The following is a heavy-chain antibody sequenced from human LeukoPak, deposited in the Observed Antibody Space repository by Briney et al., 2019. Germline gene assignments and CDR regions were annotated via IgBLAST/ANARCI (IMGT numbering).Heavy chain of an antibody. D-gene: IGHD3-10*01. CDR2: ISGSGGST. CDR1: GFTFSSYA. Sequence: GGSLRLSCAASGFTFSSYAMSWVRQVPGKGLEWVSAISGSGGSTYYADSVKGRFTISRDNSKNTLYLQMNSLRAEDTAVYYCAKDRTRLLLWFGELLGWGQGTLVTVSS. V-gene: IGHV3-23*01. CDR3: AKDRTRLLLWFGELLG. J-gene: IGHJ4*02.